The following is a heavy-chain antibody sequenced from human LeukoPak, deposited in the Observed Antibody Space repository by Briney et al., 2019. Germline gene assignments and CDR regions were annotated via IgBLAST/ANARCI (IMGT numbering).Heavy chain of an antibody. J-gene: IGHJ1*01. D-gene: IGHD2-2*01. Sequence: GASVKVSCKASGGTFSSYTISWVRQAPGQGLEWMGIINPSGGSTSYAQKFQGRVTMTRDTSTSTVYMELSSLRSEDTAVYYCARQYQCSSTSCYGYFQDWGQGTLVTVSS. CDR1: GGTFSSYT. CDR3: ARQYQCSSTSCYGYFQD. CDR2: INPSGGST. V-gene: IGHV1-46*03.